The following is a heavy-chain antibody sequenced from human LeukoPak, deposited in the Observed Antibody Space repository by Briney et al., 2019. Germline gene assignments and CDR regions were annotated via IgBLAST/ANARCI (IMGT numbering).Heavy chain of an antibody. D-gene: IGHD3-3*01. J-gene: IGHJ6*03. CDR3: AGLSRSGYYMDV. Sequence: SETLSLTCTVSGGSISSYYWSWIRQPAGKGLEWLGRIYTSGSTNYNPSLKSRVTISVDKSKNQFSLKLSSVASADTAVYYGAGLSRSGYYMDVWGKGTTVTVSS. V-gene: IGHV4-4*07. CDR2: IYTSGST. CDR1: GGSISSYY.